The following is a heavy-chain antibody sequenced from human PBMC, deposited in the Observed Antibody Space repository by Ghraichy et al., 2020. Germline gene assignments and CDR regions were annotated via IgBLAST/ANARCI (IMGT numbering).Heavy chain of an antibody. CDR3: SRDSESTGGNLIFHY. J-gene: IGHJ4*02. Sequence: GGSLRLSCAASGFTFSNFALNWVRQAPGKGLEWISYIRTSSDIYYADSVKGRFTISRDNAQNSLYLQMNSLRDEDTALYYCSRDSESTGGNLIFHYWGQGTLVTVSS. CDR1: GFTFSNFA. D-gene: IGHD4-23*01. CDR2: IRTSSDI. V-gene: IGHV3-48*02.